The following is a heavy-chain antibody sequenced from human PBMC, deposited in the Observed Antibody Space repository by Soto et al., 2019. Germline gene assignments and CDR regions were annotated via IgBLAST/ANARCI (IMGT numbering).Heavy chain of an antibody. CDR1: GYSFTSYW. J-gene: IGHJ3*02. CDR3: ARQKAYCSSTSCRYSNGYDAFDI. V-gene: IGHV5-51*01. CDR2: IYPGDSDT. D-gene: IGHD2-2*01. Sequence: GESLKISCKGSGYSFTSYWIGWVRQMPGKGLEWMGIIYPGDSDTRYSPSFQGQVTISADKSISTAYLQWSSLKASDTAMYYCARQKAYCSSTSCRYSNGYDAFDIWGQGTMVTVSS.